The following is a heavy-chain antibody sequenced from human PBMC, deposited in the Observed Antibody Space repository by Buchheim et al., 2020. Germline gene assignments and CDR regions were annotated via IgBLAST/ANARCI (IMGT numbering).Heavy chain of an antibody. J-gene: IGHJ4*02. CDR2: VSYSGTT. D-gene: IGHD6-19*01. Sequence: QVQLQESGPRLVKPSETLSLTCTVSGGSISGYYWSWIRQPPEKGLEWIGYVSYSGTTVYEPSLECRVTIPFDNTNKQFSLMLTSATAADTAVYYCARVRASGWYFFDFWGQGTL. V-gene: IGHV4-59*01. CDR1: GGSISGYY. CDR3: ARVRASGWYFFDF.